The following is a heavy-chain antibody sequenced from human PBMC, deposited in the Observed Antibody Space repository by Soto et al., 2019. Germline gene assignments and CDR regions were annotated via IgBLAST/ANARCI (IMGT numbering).Heavy chain of an antibody. CDR3: ARDSENYYGSGSYLGY. V-gene: IGHV4-30-4*01. Sequence: SETLSLTCTVSGASISSGDYYWSWIRQPPGKGLEWIGYIYNGGSTYYNPSLKSRVAISVDTSKNQFSLKLTSVTAADTAVYYCARDSENYYGSGSYLGYWGQGTLVTVSS. J-gene: IGHJ4*02. D-gene: IGHD3-10*01. CDR2: IYNGGST. CDR1: GASISSGDYY.